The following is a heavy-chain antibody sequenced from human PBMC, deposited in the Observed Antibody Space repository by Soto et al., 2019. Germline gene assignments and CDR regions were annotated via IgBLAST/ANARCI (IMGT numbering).Heavy chain of an antibody. D-gene: IGHD1-1*01. CDR3: ARGRYGDY. Sequence: QVHLVQSGAEVKKPGASVKVSCQGSGYAFTTYGITWVRQAPGQGLEWMGWISAHNGNTNYAQKLQGRVTVTRDTSTRTVYMELMSLRYDDTAVYYCARGRYGDYWGQGALVTVSS. CDR2: ISAHNGNT. J-gene: IGHJ4*02. V-gene: IGHV1-18*01. CDR1: GYAFTTYG.